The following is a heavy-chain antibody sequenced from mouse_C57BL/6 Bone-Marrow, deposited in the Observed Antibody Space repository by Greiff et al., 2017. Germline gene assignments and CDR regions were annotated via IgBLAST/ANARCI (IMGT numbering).Heavy chain of an antibody. CDR3: TKGVLTKGFAY. CDR2: IYPGNSDT. D-gene: IGHD1-1*01. CDR1: GYTFTSYW. Sequence: DVKLQESGTVLARPGASVKMSCKTSGYTFTSYWMHWVKQRPGQGLEWLGAIYPGNSDTSYNQKFKGKAKLPAVPSASTAYMELSSLTNDASAVYYCTKGVLTKGFAYWGQGTLVTVSA. J-gene: IGHJ3*01. V-gene: IGHV1-5*01.